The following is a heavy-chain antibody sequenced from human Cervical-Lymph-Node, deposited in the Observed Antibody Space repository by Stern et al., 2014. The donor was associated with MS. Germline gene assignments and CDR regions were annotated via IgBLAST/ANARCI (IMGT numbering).Heavy chain of an antibody. CDR1: GGSISSSNW. V-gene: IGHV4-4*02. Sequence: QLQLQESGPGLVKPSGTLSLTCAVSGGSISSSNWWSWVRQPPGEGLEWIGKIYHRGSTNYTPSLKSRVTISVDKSKTQFSLKLSSVTAADTAVYYCTRDDYGERGWFDPWGQGTLVTVSS. D-gene: IGHD4-17*01. CDR3: TRDDYGERGWFDP. J-gene: IGHJ5*02. CDR2: IYHRGST.